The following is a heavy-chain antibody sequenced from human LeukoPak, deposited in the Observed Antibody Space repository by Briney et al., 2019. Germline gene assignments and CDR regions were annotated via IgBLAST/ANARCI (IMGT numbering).Heavy chain of an antibody. Sequence: NSSQTLSLTCAVYGGSFSGYYWSWIRQPPGKGLEWIGEINHSGSTNYNPSLKSRVTISVDTSKNQFSLKLSSVTAADTAVYYCARDPIVVVPAAIHSLYYYYGMDVWGQGTTVTVSS. V-gene: IGHV4-34*01. CDR1: GGSFSGYY. CDR3: ARDPIVVVPAAIHSLYYYYGMDV. CDR2: INHSGST. D-gene: IGHD2-2*01. J-gene: IGHJ6*02.